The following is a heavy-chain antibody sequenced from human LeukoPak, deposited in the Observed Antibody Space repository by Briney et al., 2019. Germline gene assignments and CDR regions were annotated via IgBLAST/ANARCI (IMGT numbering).Heavy chain of an antibody. J-gene: IGHJ6*03. Sequence: PETLSLTCTVSGYSISSGYYWGWIRQPPGKGLEWIGSIYHSGSTYYNPSLKSRVTISVDTSKNQFSLKLSSVTAADTAVYYCARPPHKFGGWFCYMDVWGKGTTVTVSS. CDR1: GYSISSGYY. V-gene: IGHV4-38-2*02. CDR2: IYHSGST. D-gene: IGHD6-19*01. CDR3: ARPPHKFGGWFCYMDV.